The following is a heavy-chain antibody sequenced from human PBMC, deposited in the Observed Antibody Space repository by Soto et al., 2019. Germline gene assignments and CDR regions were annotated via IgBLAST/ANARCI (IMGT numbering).Heavy chain of an antibody. CDR3: ASYYYDSSPYAFDI. Sequence: PGGSLRLSCAASGFTFSSYWMSWVRQAPGKGLEWVANIKQDGSEKYYVDSVKGRFTISRDNAKNSLYLQMNSLRAEDTAVYYCASYYYDSSPYAFDIWGQGTMVTVSS. D-gene: IGHD3-22*01. CDR2: IKQDGSEK. V-gene: IGHV3-7*01. J-gene: IGHJ3*02. CDR1: GFTFSSYW.